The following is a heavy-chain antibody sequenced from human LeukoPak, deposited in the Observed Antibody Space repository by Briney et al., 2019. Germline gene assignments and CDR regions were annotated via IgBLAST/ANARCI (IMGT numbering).Heavy chain of an antibody. CDR3: AKEYGSGTFFDY. V-gene: IGHV1-69*04. D-gene: IGHD3-10*01. CDR2: IIPILGIA. J-gene: IGHJ4*02. Sequence: GASVKVSCKASGGTFSSYAISWVRQAPGQGLEWMGRIIPILGIANYAQKFQGRVTITADKSTSTAYMELSSLRSEDTAVYYCAKEYGSGTFFDYWGQGTLVTVSS. CDR1: GGTFSSYA.